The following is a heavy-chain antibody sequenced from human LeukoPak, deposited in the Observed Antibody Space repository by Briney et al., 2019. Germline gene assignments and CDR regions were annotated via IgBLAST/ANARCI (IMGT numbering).Heavy chain of an antibody. Sequence: ASVKVSCKASGYTFTSYAMNWVRQAPGQGLEWMGWINTNTGNPTYAQGFTGRFVFSLDTSVSTAYLQISSLKAEDTAVYYCAREGGLRYFDWVRATRFDPWGQGTLVTVSS. J-gene: IGHJ5*02. CDR2: INTNTGNP. CDR1: GYTFTSYA. V-gene: IGHV7-4-1*02. CDR3: AREGGLRYFDWVRATRFDP. D-gene: IGHD3-9*01.